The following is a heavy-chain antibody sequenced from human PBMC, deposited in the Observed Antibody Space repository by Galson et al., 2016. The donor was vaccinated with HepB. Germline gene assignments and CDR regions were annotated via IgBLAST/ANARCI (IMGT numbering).Heavy chain of an antibody. Sequence: SVKVSCKASGYTFTSYDINWVRQATGQGLEWIGWMNTNNGDTGFTDTFLGRVTMTRHTPSRTAYLELNSLRSEDTAVYYRARDYFESSGYVRFDLWGRGTLVTVSS. V-gene: IGHV1-8*01. CDR3: ARDYFESSGYVRFDL. J-gene: IGHJ2*01. CDR2: MNTNNGDT. D-gene: IGHD3-22*01. CDR1: GYTFTSYD.